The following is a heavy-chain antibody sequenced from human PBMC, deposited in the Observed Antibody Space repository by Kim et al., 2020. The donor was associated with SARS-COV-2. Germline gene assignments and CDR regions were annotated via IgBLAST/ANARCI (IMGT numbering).Heavy chain of an antibody. Sequence: HKSRVTISEDASKNQFALELSSVTAADTAVYYCARGIVATIKLNWFDPWGQGTLVTVSS. J-gene: IGHJ5*02. CDR3: ARGIVATIKLNWFDP. V-gene: IGHV4-39*06. D-gene: IGHD5-12*01.